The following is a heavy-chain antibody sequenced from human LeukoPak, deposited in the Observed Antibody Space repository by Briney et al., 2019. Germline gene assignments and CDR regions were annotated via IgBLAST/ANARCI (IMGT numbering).Heavy chain of an antibody. J-gene: IGHJ4*02. CDR3: ARDPSRDGYSITLSDY. CDR2: ISYDGSNK. CDR1: GFTFSSYA. D-gene: IGHD5-24*01. V-gene: IGHV3-30*04. Sequence: GGSLRLSCAASGFTFSSYAMHWVRQAPGKGLEWVAVISYDGSNKYYADSVKVRFTISRDNSKNTLYLQMNSLRAEDTAVYYCARDPSRDGYSITLSDYWGREPWSPSPQ.